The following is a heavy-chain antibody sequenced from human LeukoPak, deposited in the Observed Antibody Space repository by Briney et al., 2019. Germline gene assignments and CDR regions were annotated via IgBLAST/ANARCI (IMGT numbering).Heavy chain of an antibody. CDR2: IYCSEST. Sequence: SETLSLTCIVSGGSISSSSYYWSWIRQPPGKGLEWIGYIYCSESTNYNPSLKSRVTISVDTSKNQFSLKLSSVTAADTAVYYCARGYSSSSGGIDYWGQGTLVTVSS. J-gene: IGHJ4*02. CDR3: ARGYSSSSGGIDY. CDR1: GGSISSSSYY. V-gene: IGHV4-61*01. D-gene: IGHD6-6*01.